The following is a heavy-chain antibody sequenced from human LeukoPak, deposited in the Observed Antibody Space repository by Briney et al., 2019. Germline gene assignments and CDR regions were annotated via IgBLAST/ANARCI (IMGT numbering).Heavy chain of an antibody. J-gene: IGHJ4*02. CDR3: ARDKYYYGSGTFYSSAVFDY. Sequence: ASVKVSRKASGYTFTSYYMHWVRQAPGQGLEWMGIINPSGGSTSYAQKFQGRVTMTRDTSTRTVYMELSSLRSEDTAVYYCARDKYYYGSGTFYSSAVFDYWGQGTLVAVSS. V-gene: IGHV1-46*01. CDR2: INPSGGST. D-gene: IGHD3-10*01. CDR1: GYTFTSYY.